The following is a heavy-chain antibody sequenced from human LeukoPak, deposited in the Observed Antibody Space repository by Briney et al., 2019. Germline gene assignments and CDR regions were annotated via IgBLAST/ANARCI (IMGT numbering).Heavy chain of an antibody. V-gene: IGHV1-2*02. D-gene: IGHD3-10*01. CDR3: ARDPLGESYYYYYYMDV. CDR1: GYTLTGYY. J-gene: IGHJ6*03. CDR2: INPNSGGT. Sequence: ASVKVSCKASGYTLTGYYMHWVRQAPGQGLEWMGWINPNSGGTNYAQKFQGRVTMTRDTSSSTAYMELSRLRSDDTAVYYCARDPLGESYYYYYYMDVWGKGTTVTISS.